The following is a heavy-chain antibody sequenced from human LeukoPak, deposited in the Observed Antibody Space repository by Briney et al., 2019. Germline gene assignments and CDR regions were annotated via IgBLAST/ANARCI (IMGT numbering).Heavy chain of an antibody. Sequence: GGTLRLSCAASGFTFNTYGMSWVRQAPGKGLEWGSGISGSGGATYYADSVNGRVTGCEDDPRNPAYVQLNSVGAEDTAVYFCARGRVDHYGSGTYYLMYYFDHWGQGALVTVSS. V-gene: IGHV3-23*01. CDR1: GFTFNTYG. CDR3: ARGRVDHYGSGTYYLMYYFDH. J-gene: IGHJ4*02. CDR2: ISGSGGAT. D-gene: IGHD3-10*01.